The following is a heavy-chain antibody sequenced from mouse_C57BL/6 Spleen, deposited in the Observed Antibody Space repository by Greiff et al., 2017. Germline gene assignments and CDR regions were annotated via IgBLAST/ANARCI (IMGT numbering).Heavy chain of an antibody. CDR2: INPGDGAT. CDR1: GYAFSSYW. D-gene: IGHD2-2*01. J-gene: IGHJ3*01. Sequence: VQLQESGAELVKPGASVKISCKASGYAFSSYWMNWVKQRPGKGLEWIGQINPGDGATNYNAKFKGKATLTAAKSSSSASMQLTSLTSEDSAVYCCAREGDDGYDPFAYWGQGTLVTVSA. V-gene: IGHV1-80*01. CDR3: AREGDDGYDPFAY.